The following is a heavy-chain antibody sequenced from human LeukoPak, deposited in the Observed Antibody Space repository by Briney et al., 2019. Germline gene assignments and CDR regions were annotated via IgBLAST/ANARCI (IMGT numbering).Heavy chain of an antibody. CDR1: GYTFTSYC. V-gene: IGHV1-46*01. Sequence: ASVKVSCKASGYTFTSYCMHWVRQAPGQGLEWMGIINPSGGSTSYAQKFQGRVTMTRDTSTSTVYMELSSLRSKDTAVYYCARSPSNGDYVDYWGQGTLVTVSS. D-gene: IGHD4-17*01. J-gene: IGHJ4*02. CDR2: INPSGGST. CDR3: ARSPSNGDYVDY.